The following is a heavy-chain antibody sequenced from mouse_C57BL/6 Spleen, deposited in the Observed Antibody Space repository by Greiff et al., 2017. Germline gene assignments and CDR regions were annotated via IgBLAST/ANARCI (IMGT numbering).Heavy chain of an antibody. J-gene: IGHJ4*01. Sequence: VQLQQSGAELVRPGASVTLSCKASGYTFTDYEMHWVKQTPVHGLEWIGAIDPETGGTAYNQKFKGKAILTADKSSSTASMELRSLTSEDSAIYYLPRAMDYWGQGTSVTVSS. CDR3: PRAMDY. CDR2: IDPETGGT. V-gene: IGHV1-15*01. CDR1: GYTFTDYE.